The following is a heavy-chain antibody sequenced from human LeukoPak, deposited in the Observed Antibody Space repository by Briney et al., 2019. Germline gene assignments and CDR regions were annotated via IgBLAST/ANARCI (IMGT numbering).Heavy chain of an antibody. D-gene: IGHD3-10*02. J-gene: IGHJ6*04. CDR1: GFSLDDHY. V-gene: IGHV3-11*04. CDR2: ITSAGFTI. Sequence: GGSLRLSCSTSGFSLDDHYMAWIRQAPGKGLERISYITSAGFTIYYADSVKGRFTISRDNAKNSLYLQMNSLRAEDTAVYYCAELGITMIGGVWGKGTTVTISS. CDR3: AELGITMIGGV.